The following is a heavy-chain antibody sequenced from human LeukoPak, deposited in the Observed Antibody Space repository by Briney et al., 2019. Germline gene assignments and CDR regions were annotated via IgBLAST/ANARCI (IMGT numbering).Heavy chain of an antibody. CDR2: FSSSGST. CDR1: GFTFSRYT. V-gene: IGHV3-23*01. CDR3: AKVPGSGRNTLTKYYFDY. J-gene: IGHJ4*02. Sequence: PGGSLRLSCAASGFTFSRYTMNWVRQAPGKGLEWVSVFSSSGSTHYADSVKGWFTISRDNSKNTPYLQMSSLRAEDTAVYYCAKVPGSGRNTLTKYYFDYWGQGTLVTVSS. D-gene: IGHD3-3*01.